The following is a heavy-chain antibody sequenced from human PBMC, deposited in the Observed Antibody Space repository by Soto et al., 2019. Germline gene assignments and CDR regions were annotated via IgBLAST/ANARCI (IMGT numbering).Heavy chain of an antibody. J-gene: IGHJ4*02. CDR1: GYSISSSNW. V-gene: IGHV4-28*01. D-gene: IGHD1-26*01. Sequence: QVQLRESGPGLVKPSDTLSLTCAVSGYSISSSNWWGWIRQPPGKGLEWIGYIYYSGTTYYNPSLKSRVTMSVDTSKNQLSLKLTSVTAVDTAVYYCARREIQGPIDYWGQGTLVTVSS. CDR3: ARREIQGPIDY. CDR2: IYYSGTT.